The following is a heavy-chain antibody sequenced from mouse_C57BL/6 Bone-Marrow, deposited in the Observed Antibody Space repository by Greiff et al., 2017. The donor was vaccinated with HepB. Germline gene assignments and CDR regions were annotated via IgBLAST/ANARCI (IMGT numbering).Heavy chain of an antibody. CDR3: ARIGGVAEDY. CDR2: IDPSDSYT. Sequence: QVQLQQPGAELVRPGTSVKLSCKASGYTFTSYWMHWVKQRPGQGLEWIGVIDPSDSYTNYNQKFKGKATLTVDTSSSTAYMQLSSLTSEDSAVYYCARIGGVAEDYWGQGTTLTVSS. CDR1: GYTFTSYW. D-gene: IGHD1-1*01. J-gene: IGHJ2*01. V-gene: IGHV1-59*01.